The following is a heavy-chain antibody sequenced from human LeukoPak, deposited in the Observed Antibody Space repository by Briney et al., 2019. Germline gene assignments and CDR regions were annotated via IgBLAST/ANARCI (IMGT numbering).Heavy chain of an antibody. V-gene: IGHV4-59*08. D-gene: IGHD3-10*01. CDR1: GGSISSYY. CDR3: ARGQGRSDAFDI. J-gene: IGHJ3*02. CDR2: IYYSGST. Sequence: SETLSLTCTVSGGSISSYYWSWIRQPPGKGLEWIGYIYYSGSTNQNPSLKGRVTISVDTSKNQFSLKLSSVTAADTAVYYCARGQGRSDAFDIWGRGTMVTVSS.